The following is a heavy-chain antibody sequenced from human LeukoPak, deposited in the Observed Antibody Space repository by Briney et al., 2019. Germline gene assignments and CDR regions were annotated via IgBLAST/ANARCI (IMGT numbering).Heavy chain of an antibody. V-gene: IGHV3-30*18. J-gene: IGHJ4*02. CDR2: ISYDGSNK. CDR3: AKKEVAYDY. D-gene: IGHD5-12*01. CDR1: GFTLSSYG. Sequence: GRSLRLSCAASGFTLSSYGMHWVRPAPGKGLEWVAVISYDGSNKYYADSVKGRFTISRDNSKNTLYLQMNSLRAEDTAVYYCAKKEVAYDYWGQGTLVTVSS.